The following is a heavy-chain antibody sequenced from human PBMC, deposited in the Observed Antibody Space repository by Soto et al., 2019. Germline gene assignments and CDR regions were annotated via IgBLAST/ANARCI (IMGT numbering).Heavy chain of an antibody. Sequence: QVQLVQSGAEVKKPGSSVKVSCKASGGTFSSYAISWVRQAPGQGLEWMGGIIPIFGTANYAQRFQGRVTITADESTSTAYMELSSLRSEDTAVYYCARDPKYGSYPRGYWYFDLWGRGTLVTVSS. CDR1: GGTFSSYA. CDR3: ARDPKYGSYPRGYWYFDL. CDR2: IIPIFGTA. V-gene: IGHV1-69*12. D-gene: IGHD2-15*01. J-gene: IGHJ2*01.